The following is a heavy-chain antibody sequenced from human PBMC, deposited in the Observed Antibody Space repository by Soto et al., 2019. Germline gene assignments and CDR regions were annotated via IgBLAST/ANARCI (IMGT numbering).Heavy chain of an antibody. CDR3: ARAGAGKLEMATIMAWDDAFDI. CDR1: GFTFSSYW. D-gene: IGHD5-12*01. V-gene: IGHV3-74*01. J-gene: IGHJ3*02. CDR2: INSDGSST. Sequence: GVSLRLSSAAAGFTFSSYWMHWVRHATGKGLVWVSRINSDGSSTSYADSVKGRFTISRDNAKNTLYLQMNSLRAEDTAVYYCARAGAGKLEMATIMAWDDAFDIWGQGTMVTVSS.